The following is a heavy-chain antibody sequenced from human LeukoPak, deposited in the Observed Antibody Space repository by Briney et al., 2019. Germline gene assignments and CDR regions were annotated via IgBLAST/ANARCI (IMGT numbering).Heavy chain of an antibody. CDR3: ARLAAAVDY. V-gene: IGHV4-34*01. D-gene: IGHD6-13*01. CDR1: GGSFSGYY. CDR2: INHSGST. Sequence: PSETLSLTCAVYGGSFSGYYWSWIRQLPGKGLEWIGEINHSGSTNYNPSLKSRVTISVDTSKNQFSLKLSSVTAADTAVYYCARLAAAVDYWGQGTLVTVSS. J-gene: IGHJ4*02.